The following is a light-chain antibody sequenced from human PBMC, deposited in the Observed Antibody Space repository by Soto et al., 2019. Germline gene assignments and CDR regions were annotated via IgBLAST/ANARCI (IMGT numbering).Light chain of an antibody. Sequence: DIQMTQSPSSLSASGGGRFTRTRXASQSISTYLSWFQQKSGEAPKLLIYAASSLQSGVPSRFSGSGSGTDFTLTISRLEPEDFAVYYCQQYGSSPWTFGQGTKVDIK. CDR1: QSISTY. CDR3: QQYGSSPWT. CDR2: AAS. J-gene: IGKJ1*01. V-gene: IGKV1-39*01.